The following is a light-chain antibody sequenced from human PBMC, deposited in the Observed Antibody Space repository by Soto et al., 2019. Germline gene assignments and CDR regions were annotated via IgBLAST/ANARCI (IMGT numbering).Light chain of an antibody. CDR2: GAS. CDR3: PQYGISPTWT. CDR1: QSVSSSY. J-gene: IGKJ1*01. V-gene: IGKV3-20*01. Sequence: EIVLTQSPGTLSLSPGERATLSCRASQSVSSSYLAWYQQKPGQAPRLLIYGASSRATGIPDRFSGSGSGRDFTLTISRLEPEDFAGYYGPQYGISPTWTFGKGTNVAIK.